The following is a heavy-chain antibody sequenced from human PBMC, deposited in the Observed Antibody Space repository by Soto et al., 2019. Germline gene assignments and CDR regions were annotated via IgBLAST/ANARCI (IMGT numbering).Heavy chain of an antibody. J-gene: IGHJ4*02. V-gene: IGHV3-72*01. CDR2: SRNRLNSYTT. CDR3: ARGDEVLPAYFDY. D-gene: IGHD3-9*01. Sequence: EVQLVESGGALVQPGGSLRLSCAVSGFTFSDHYMDWVRQPPGKGLEWVGRSRNRLNSYTTEYAASVKGRLTISRDGSKNSLYLQMNSLKTDDTAVYYCARGDEVLPAYFDYWGQGALVTVSS. CDR1: GFTFSDHY.